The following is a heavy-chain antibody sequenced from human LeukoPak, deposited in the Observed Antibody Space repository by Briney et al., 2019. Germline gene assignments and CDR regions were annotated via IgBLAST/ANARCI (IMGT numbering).Heavy chain of an antibody. CDR1: GGSISSYY. D-gene: IGHD6-19*01. V-gene: IGHV4-4*09. CDR2: IYTRGST. CDR3: ARHPGGWYYFDY. Sequence: SETLSLTCTVSGGSISSYYWSWIRQPPGKGLEWIGYIYTRGSTNYNPSLKSRVTISVDTSKNQFSLKLSSVTAADTAVYYCARHPGGWYYFDYWGEGTLVTVSS. J-gene: IGHJ4*02.